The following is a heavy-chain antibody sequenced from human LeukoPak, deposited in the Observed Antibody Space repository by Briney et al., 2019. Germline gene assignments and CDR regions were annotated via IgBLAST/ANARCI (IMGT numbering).Heavy chain of an antibody. J-gene: IGHJ4*02. CDR1: GFTFSSYA. Sequence: GGSLRLSCAASGFTFSSYAMNWVRQAPGKGLEWVSVISNSGDSTYYADSVKGRFTISRDNSKNTLYLHVNTLRAEDAAVYYCAKGSSNGCYSGFESWGQGALVTVSS. CDR3: AKGSSNGCYSGFES. V-gene: IGHV3-23*01. D-gene: IGHD2-15*01. CDR2: ISNSGDST.